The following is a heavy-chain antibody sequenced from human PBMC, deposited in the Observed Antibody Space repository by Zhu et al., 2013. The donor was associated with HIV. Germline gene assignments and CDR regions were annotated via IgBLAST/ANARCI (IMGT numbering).Heavy chain of an antibody. J-gene: IGHJ4*02. CDR2: INPNSGGT. V-gene: IGHV1-2*02. CDR3: ARGCGAAAGYLLDY. D-gene: IGHD6-13*01. Sequence: QVQLVQSAAEVKKPGASMKVSCKASGYTFTDYYIHWVRQAPGQGLEWMGWINPNSGGTNYAQKFQGRVSMTRDTSIGTAYMEVTTLTSDDTAVYYCARGCGAAAGYLLDYWGQGTLVTVSS. CDR1: GYTFTDYY.